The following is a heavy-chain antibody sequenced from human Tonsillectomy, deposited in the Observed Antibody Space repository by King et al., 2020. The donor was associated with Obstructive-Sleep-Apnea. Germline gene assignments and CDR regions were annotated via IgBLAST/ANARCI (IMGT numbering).Heavy chain of an antibody. CDR1: GFTFSSYW. J-gene: IGHJ2*01. D-gene: IGHD3-22*01. CDR2: IYIDGSST. Sequence: VQLVESGGGLVQPGGSLRLSCAASGFTFSSYWMHWVRQAPGKGLVWVSRIYIDGSSTSYSDSVKGRFTISRDNAKNTLYLQMNSLRAEDTAVFYCARETSSGSRYFDLWGRGTLVTVSS. CDR3: ARETSSGSRYFDL. V-gene: IGHV3-74*01.